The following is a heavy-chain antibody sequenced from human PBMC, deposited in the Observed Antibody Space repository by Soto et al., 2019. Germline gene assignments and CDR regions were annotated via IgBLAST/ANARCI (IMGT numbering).Heavy chain of an antibody. CDR1: GGSISSYY. J-gene: IGHJ6*02. V-gene: IGHV4-59*01. Sequence: QVQLQESGPGLVKPSETLSLTCTVSGGSISSYYWSWIRQPPGKGLEWIGYIYYSGSTNYNPSLKSLVTISVDTSKNQFSLKLSSVTAADTAVYYCARGYYDILTGYYGSRYGMDVWGQGTTVTVSS. CDR2: IYYSGST. D-gene: IGHD3-9*01. CDR3: ARGYYDILTGYYGSRYGMDV.